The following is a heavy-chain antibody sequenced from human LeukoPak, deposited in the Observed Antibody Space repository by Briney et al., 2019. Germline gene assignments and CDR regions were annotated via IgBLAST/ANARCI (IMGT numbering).Heavy chain of an antibody. D-gene: IGHD4-23*01. Sequence: PGGSLRLSCAASGFTFSSYAMHWVRQAPGKGLEYVSAISSNGGSTYYANSVKGRFTISRDNSKNTLYLQMGSLRAEDMAVYYCARLHDYGGAGDYWGQGTLVTVSS. CDR2: ISSNGGST. V-gene: IGHV3-64*01. J-gene: IGHJ4*02. CDR3: ARLHDYGGAGDY. CDR1: GFTFSSYA.